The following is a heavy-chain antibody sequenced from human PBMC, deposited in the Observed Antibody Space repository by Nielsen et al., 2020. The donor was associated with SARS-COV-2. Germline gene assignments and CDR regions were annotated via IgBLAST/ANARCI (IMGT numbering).Heavy chain of an antibody. D-gene: IGHD6-13*01. CDR3: AIQVDEGSSWYYYYYMDV. CDR1: GGSISSGGYY. Sequence: LRLSCTVSGGSISSGGYYWSWIRQHPGKGLEWIGYIYYSGSTYYNPSLKSQVTISVDTSKNQFSPKLSSVTAADTAVYYCAIQVDEGSSWYYYYYMDVWGKGTTVTVSS. V-gene: IGHV4-31*01. CDR2: IYYSGST. J-gene: IGHJ6*03.